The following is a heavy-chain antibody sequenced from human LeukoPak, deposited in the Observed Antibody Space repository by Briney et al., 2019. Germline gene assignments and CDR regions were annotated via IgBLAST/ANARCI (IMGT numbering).Heavy chain of an antibody. CDR3: ARVYRGEYQLLPHDY. J-gene: IGHJ4*02. CDR2: IYYSGST. V-gene: IGHV4-31*03. CDR1: GGSISSGGYY. D-gene: IGHD2-2*01. Sequence: SETLSLTCTVSGGSISSGGYYWSWIRQHPGKGLEWIGYIYYSGSTYYNPSLKSRVTISVDTSKNQFSLKLSSVTAADAAVYYCARVYRGEYQLLPHDYWGQGTLVTVSS.